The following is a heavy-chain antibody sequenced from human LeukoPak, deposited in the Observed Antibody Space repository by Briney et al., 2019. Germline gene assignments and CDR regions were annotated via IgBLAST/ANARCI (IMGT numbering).Heavy chain of an antibody. V-gene: IGHV4-39*01. CDR3: ARHVTAMSLFDY. Sequence: SETLSLTCTVSGGSISSSSSYWGWIRQPPGKGLEGIGTIYYSGNTYYNPSLKSRVSISVDTSKNQFSLKVSSVTAADTAVYYCARHVTAMSLFDYWGQGTLVTVSS. CDR2: IYYSGNT. D-gene: IGHD5-18*01. CDR1: GGSISSSSSY. J-gene: IGHJ4*02.